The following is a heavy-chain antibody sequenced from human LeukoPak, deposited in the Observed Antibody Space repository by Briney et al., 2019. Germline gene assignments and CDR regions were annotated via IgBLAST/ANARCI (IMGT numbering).Heavy chain of an antibody. CDR1: GFTFGDYA. D-gene: IGHD3-10*01. Sequence: GGSLRLSCTASGFTFGDYAMSWFRQAPGKGLEWVGFIRSKAYGGTTEYAASVKGRLTISRDDSKSIAYLQMNSLKTEDTAEYYCTRSPRGSGSFDYWGPGTLVTVSS. CDR2: IRSKAYGGTT. J-gene: IGHJ4*02. CDR3: TRSPRGSGSFDY. V-gene: IGHV3-49*03.